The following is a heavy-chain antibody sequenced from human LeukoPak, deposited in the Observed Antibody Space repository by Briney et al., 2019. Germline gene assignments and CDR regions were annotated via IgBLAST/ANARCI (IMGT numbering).Heavy chain of an antibody. CDR3: ARDNNAVAVASNWFDP. D-gene: IGHD6-19*01. J-gene: IGHJ5*02. Sequence: GGSLRLSCAASGFTFSDYYMSWIRQAPGKGLEWVSSISSSSSYIYYADSVKGRFTISRDNAKNSLYLQMNSLRAEDTAVYYCARDNNAVAVASNWFDPWGQGTLVTVSS. CDR2: ISSSSSYI. V-gene: IGHV3-11*06. CDR1: GFTFSDYY.